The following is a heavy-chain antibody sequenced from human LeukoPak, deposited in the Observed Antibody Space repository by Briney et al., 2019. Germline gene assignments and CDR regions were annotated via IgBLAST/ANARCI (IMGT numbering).Heavy chain of an antibody. CDR2: IYYSGST. Sequence: PSETLSLTCAVSGGSISSSSYYWGWIRQPPGKGLEWIGSIYYSGSTYYNPSLKSRVTISVDTSKNQFSLKLSSVTAADTAVYYCARRGHGNSSSWYRGWARGQDWFDPWGQGTLVTVSS. CDR3: ARRGHGNSSSWYRGWARGQDWFDP. V-gene: IGHV4-39*01. J-gene: IGHJ5*02. D-gene: IGHD6-13*01. CDR1: GGSISSSSYY.